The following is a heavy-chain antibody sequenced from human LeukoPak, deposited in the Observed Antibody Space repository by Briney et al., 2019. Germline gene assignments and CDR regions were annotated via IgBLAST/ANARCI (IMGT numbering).Heavy chain of an antibody. Sequence: SQTLSLTCAISGDSVSSTSAGWNWLRQSPSRGLEWLGRTYYRSKWYGDSSVSVKSRIQINADTSKNQLSLQLNSETPEDTAIYYCARVKNGYFDYWGQGTLVTVSS. D-gene: IGHD1-1*01. CDR3: ARVKNGYFDY. CDR2: TYYRSKWYG. CDR1: GDSVSSTSAG. J-gene: IGHJ4*02. V-gene: IGHV6-1*01.